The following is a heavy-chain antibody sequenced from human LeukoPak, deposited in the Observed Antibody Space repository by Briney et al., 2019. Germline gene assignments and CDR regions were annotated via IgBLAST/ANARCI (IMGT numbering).Heavy chain of an antibody. CDR1: GFSFSRYW. V-gene: IGHV3-74*01. CDR2: IDTEGSTT. CDR3: AKDAAAAGTARFDY. Sequence: GGSLRLSCAASGFSFSRYWMHWVRQAPGKGLVWVSYIDTEGSTTSYADSVKGRFTISRDNAKNSLYLQMNSLRAEDTALYYCAKDAAAAGTARFDYWGQGTLVTVSS. D-gene: IGHD6-13*01. J-gene: IGHJ4*02.